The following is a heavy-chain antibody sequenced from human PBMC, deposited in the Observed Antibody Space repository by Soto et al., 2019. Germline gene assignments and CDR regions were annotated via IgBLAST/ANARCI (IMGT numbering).Heavy chain of an antibody. Sequence: SVKVSCKASGGTFSSYAISWVRQAPGQGLEWMGGIIPIFGTANYAQKFQGRVTITADESTSTAYMELSSLRSEDTAVYYCARDSPSPYSSQNYYFDYWGQGTLVTSPQ. V-gene: IGHV1-69*13. D-gene: IGHD6-13*01. J-gene: IGHJ4*02. CDR2: IIPIFGTA. CDR3: ARDSPSPYSSQNYYFDY. CDR1: GGTFSSYA.